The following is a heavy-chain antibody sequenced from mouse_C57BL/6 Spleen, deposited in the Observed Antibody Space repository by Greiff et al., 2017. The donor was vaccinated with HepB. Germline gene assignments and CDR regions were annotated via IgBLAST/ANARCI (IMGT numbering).Heavy chain of an antibody. V-gene: IGHV1-50*01. CDR3: AEGNYFDY. J-gene: IGHJ2*01. Sequence: QVQLQQPGAELVKPGASVKLSCKASGYTFTSYWMQWVKQRPGQGLEWIGEIDPSDSYTNYNQKFKGKATLTVDTSSSTAYMQLSSLTSEDSAVYYCAEGNYFDYWGQGTTLTVSS. CDR1: GYTFTSYW. CDR2: IDPSDSYT.